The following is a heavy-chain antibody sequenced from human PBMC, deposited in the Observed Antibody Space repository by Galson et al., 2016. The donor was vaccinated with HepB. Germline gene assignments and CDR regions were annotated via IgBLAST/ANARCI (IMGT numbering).Heavy chain of an antibody. CDR3: ARGSPYYDSGTYSYYFDY. CDR1: GGSISGSGQH. CDR2: IYYGGSS. Sequence: ETLSLTCSVSGGSISGSGQHWGWIRQPPGKGLEWIGTIYYGGSSYYNPSLKSRVTMSVDTSKDRFSLKLSSVTAADTAVFYCARGSPYYDSGTYSYYFDYWGQGALVTVSS. D-gene: IGHD3-10*01. J-gene: IGHJ4*02. V-gene: IGHV4-39*07.